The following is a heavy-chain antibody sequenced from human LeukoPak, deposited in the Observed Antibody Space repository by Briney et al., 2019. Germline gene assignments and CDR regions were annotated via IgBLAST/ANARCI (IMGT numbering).Heavy chain of an antibody. V-gene: IGHV1-2*02. Sequence: GASVKVSCKASGYPFTGSYIHWVRQAPGQGLEWMGWINLNSSGTKYAQKFQGRVTMTGDTSINTAYMELSRLISDDTAVYYCARSGGFDYWGQGTLVTVSS. CDR3: ARSGGFDY. D-gene: IGHD6-25*01. CDR2: INLNSSGT. J-gene: IGHJ4*02. CDR1: GYPFTGSY.